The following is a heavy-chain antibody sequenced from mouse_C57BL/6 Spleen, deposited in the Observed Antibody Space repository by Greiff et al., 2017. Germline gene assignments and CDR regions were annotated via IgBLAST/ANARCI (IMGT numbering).Heavy chain of an antibody. CDR1: GYTFTSYW. D-gene: IGHD4-1*01. Sequence: VQLQQPGAELVRPGSSVKLSCKASGYTFTSYWMDWVKQRPGQGLEWIGNIYPSDSETHYNQKFKDKATLTVDKSSSTAYMQLSSLTSEDSAVYYCARCWDFYFDYWGQGTTLTVSS. CDR3: ARCWDFYFDY. V-gene: IGHV1-61*01. J-gene: IGHJ2*01. CDR2: IYPSDSET.